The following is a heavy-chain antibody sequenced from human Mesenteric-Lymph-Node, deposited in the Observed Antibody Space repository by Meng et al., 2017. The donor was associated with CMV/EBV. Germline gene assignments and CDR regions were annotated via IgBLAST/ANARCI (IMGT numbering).Heavy chain of an antibody. CDR2: VSASGGST. V-gene: IGHV3-23*01. Sequence: GESLKISCAGSGFTFSSYAMSWVRQAPGKGLEWVSTVSASGGSTFYADSVKGRFTISRDNSKNTVYVQMNSLRAEDTAVYYCAQIRQQLAYFDYWGQGMLVTVSS. J-gene: IGHJ4*02. CDR1: GFTFSSYA. CDR3: AQIRQQLAYFDY. D-gene: IGHD6-13*01.